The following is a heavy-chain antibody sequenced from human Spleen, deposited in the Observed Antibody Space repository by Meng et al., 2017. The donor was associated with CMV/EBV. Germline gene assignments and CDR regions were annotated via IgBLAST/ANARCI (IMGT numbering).Heavy chain of an antibody. CDR2: ISAFGTST. J-gene: IGHJ6*02. CDR3: ARGDATSSINYYYYGMDV. V-gene: IGHV3-23*01. CDR1: GFTFNNYA. Sequence: GGSLRLSCAGSGFTFNNYAISWVRQAPGKGLEWVSRISAFGTSTYYADSVKGRFTISRDNSKNTVYVQMNSLRVEDTAVYYCARGDATSSINYYYYGMDVWGQGTTVTVSS. D-gene: IGHD2-2*01.